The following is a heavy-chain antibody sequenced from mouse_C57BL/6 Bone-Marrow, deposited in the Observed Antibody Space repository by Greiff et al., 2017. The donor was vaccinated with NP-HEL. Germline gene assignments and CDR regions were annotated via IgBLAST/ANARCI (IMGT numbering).Heavy chain of an antibody. Sequence: VKLMESGAELARPGASVKLSCKASGYTFTSYGISWVKQRTGQGLEWIGEIYPRSGNTYYNEKFKGKATLTADKSSSTAYMELRSLTSEDSAVYFCARPFYYSNYVYFDYWGQGTTLTVSS. D-gene: IGHD2-5*01. J-gene: IGHJ2*01. CDR3: ARPFYYSNYVYFDY. V-gene: IGHV1-81*01. CDR1: GYTFTSYG. CDR2: IYPRSGNT.